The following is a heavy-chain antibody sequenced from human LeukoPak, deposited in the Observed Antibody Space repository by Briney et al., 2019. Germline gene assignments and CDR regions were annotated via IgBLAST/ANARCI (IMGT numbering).Heavy chain of an antibody. J-gene: IGHJ5*02. V-gene: IGHV3-53*01. CDR3: ARQISYCTNGVCYRRWFDP. CDR2: IYSGGST. Sequence: GGSLRLSCAASGFTVSSNYMSWARQAPGKGLEWVSVIYSGGSTYYADSVKGRFTISRDNSKNTLCLQMNSLRAEDTAVYYCARQISYCTNGVCYRRWFDPWGQGTLVTVSS. D-gene: IGHD2-8*01. CDR1: GFTVSSNY.